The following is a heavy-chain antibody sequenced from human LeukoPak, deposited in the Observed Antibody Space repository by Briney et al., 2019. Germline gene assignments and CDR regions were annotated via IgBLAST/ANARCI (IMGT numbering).Heavy chain of an antibody. V-gene: IGHV1-2*02. D-gene: IGHD6-19*01. J-gene: IGHJ6*03. CDR1: GYTFAAYY. Sequence: ASVKVSCKASGYTFAAYYMYWVRQAPGQGLEWMGWINPNRGGTNYAQKFQGRVTMTRDTSISTAYMELSRLRSDDTAVYYCARRVAGPYYYYYMDVWGKGTTVTVSS. CDR3: ARRVAGPYYYYYMDV. CDR2: INPNRGGT.